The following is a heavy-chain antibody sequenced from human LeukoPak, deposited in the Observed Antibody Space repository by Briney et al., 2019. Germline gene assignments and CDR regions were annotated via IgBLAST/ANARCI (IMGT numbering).Heavy chain of an antibody. J-gene: IGHJ3*02. CDR3: AKERGYSGYADAFDI. D-gene: IGHD5-12*01. CDR2: ISYDGSNK. Sequence: PGGSLRLSCAASGFTFSSYGMHWVRQAPGKGLEWVAVISYDGSNKYYADSVKGRFTISRDNSKNTLYLQMNSLRAEDTAVYYCAKERGYSGYADAFDIWGQGTMVTVSS. CDR1: GFTFSSYG. V-gene: IGHV3-30*18.